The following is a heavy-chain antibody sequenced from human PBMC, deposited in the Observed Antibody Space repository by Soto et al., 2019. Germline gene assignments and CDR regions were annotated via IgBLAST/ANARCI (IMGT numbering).Heavy chain of an antibody. CDR1: GASVTRDGNC. Sequence: QVQLRESGSGLVKPSQTLSLTCSVSGASVTRDGNCWTWIRQPPGKGMEFVSSIYHGGSTFYNPSISSRLTKYLDRSTNQFSLKLTSVTAADTAMYDCASEVDGYSQFDDWGQGTLVTVSS. J-gene: IGHJ4*02. V-gene: IGHV4-30-2*01. CDR2: IYHGGST. CDR3: ASEVDGYSQFDD. D-gene: IGHD4-4*01.